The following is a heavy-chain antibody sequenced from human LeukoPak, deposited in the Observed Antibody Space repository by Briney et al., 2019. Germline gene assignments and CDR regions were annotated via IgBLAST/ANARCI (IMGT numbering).Heavy chain of an antibody. CDR1: GFIFSDYG. D-gene: IGHD3-10*02. CDR2: ISSSSSTI. Sequence: GGSLRLSCAVSGFIFSDYGMHWVRQAPGKGLEWVSYISSSSSTIYYADSVKGRFTISRDNAKNSLYLQMNSLRAEDTAVYYCAELGITMIGGVWGKGTTVTISS. J-gene: IGHJ6*04. CDR3: AELGITMIGGV. V-gene: IGHV3-48*01.